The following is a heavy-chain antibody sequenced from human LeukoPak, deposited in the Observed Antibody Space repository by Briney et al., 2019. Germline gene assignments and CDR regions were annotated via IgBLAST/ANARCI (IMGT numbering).Heavy chain of an antibody. CDR2: ISSSSSTI. D-gene: IGHD3-22*01. Sequence: GGSLRLSCAASGFTFSSYSMNWVRQAPGKGLEWVSYISSSSSTIYYADSVKGRFTISRDNAKDSLYLQMNSLRAEDTAVYYCARDRWGYDSSGYYYGDYWGQGTLVTVSS. J-gene: IGHJ4*02. CDR1: GFTFSSYS. CDR3: ARDRWGYDSSGYYYGDY. V-gene: IGHV3-48*04.